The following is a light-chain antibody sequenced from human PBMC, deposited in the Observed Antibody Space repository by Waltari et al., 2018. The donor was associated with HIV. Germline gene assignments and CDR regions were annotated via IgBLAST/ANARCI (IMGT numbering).Light chain of an antibody. CDR3: AAWDASLSGNWV. CDR1: SSNIGSHY. Sequence: QSVLTQPPSASGTPGQRVTLSCSGSSSNIGSHYVYWYQQLPGTTPNLLIYRNNQRPSGVPDRVSGPESGTSASLAISGLRSEDEADYYCAAWDASLSGNWVFGGGTKLTVL. V-gene: IGLV1-47*01. J-gene: IGLJ3*02. CDR2: RNN.